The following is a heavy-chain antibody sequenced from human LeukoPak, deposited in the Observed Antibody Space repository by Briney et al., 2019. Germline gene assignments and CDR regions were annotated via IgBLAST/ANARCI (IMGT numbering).Heavy chain of an antibody. CDR2: IKQDGSDK. V-gene: IGHV3-7*01. Sequence: GGSLRLSCAASGFTFSSYWMSWVRQAPGKGLEWVATIKQDGSDKYYVDSVRGRFTISRDNAKDSLYLQMNSLRAEDTAVYYCATYRGANWFDPWGQGTLVTVSS. CDR3: ATYRGANWFDP. D-gene: IGHD5-18*01. J-gene: IGHJ5*02. CDR1: GFTFSSYW.